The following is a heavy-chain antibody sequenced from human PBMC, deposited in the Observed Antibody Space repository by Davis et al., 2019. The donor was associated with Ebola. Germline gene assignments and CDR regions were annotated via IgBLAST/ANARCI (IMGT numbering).Heavy chain of an antibody. Sequence: AASVKVSCKASGYKLTSYAMNWVRQAPGQGLEWMGWINTNTGNPTYAQGFTGRFVFSLDTSVSTAYLQISSLKAEDTAVYYCARSNWGLDYWGQGTLVTVSS. J-gene: IGHJ4*02. CDR1: GYKLTSYA. CDR3: ARSNWGLDY. D-gene: IGHD7-27*01. V-gene: IGHV7-4-1*02. CDR2: INTNTGNP.